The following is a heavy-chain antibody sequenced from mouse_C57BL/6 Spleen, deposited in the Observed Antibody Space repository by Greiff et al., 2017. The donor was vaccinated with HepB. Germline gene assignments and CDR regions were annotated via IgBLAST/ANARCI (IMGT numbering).Heavy chain of an antibody. Sequence: QVQLKQPGAELVKPGASVKLSCKASGYTFTSYWMQWVKQRPGQGLEWIGEIDPSDSYTNYNQKFKGKATLTVDTSSSTAYMQLSSLTSEDSAVYYCARLGYYYGSSPDYWGQGTTLTVSS. V-gene: IGHV1-50*01. CDR3: ARLGYYYGSSPDY. J-gene: IGHJ2*01. CDR1: GYTFTSYW. D-gene: IGHD1-1*01. CDR2: IDPSDSYT.